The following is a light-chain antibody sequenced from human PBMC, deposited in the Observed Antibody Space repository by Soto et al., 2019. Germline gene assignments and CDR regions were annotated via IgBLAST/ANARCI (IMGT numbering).Light chain of an antibody. Sequence: EIVMTQSPATLSVSPGERVALSCRASQSVRGNFAWYQQKPGQAPRILIYDASTRATGIPARFSGSGSGTEFTLTIRGLQSEDFGVFYCQQSNTWPYTFGQGTKLEIK. CDR3: QQSNTWPYT. CDR2: DAS. CDR1: QSVRGN. J-gene: IGKJ2*01. V-gene: IGKV3-15*01.